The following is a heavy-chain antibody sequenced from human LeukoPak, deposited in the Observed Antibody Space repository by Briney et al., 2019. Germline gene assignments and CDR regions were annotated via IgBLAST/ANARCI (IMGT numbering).Heavy chain of an antibody. D-gene: IGHD5-24*01. Sequence: GESLKISCRGSGYSFTSCWIGWVRQMPGKGLEWMGLIFPGDSDTRYSPSFQGQVTISADKSISTAYLQWSSLKASDTAMYYCARHGRRDGYNPNWFDPWGQGTLVTVSS. CDR2: IFPGDSDT. V-gene: IGHV5-51*01. J-gene: IGHJ5*02. CDR1: GYSFTSCW. CDR3: ARHGRRDGYNPNWFDP.